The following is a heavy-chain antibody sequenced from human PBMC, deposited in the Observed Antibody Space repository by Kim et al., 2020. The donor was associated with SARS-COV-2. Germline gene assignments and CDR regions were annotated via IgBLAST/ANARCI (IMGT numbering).Heavy chain of an antibody. V-gene: IGHV4-31*03. CDR3: ARDLGGEDSPFDI. Sequence: SETLSLTCTVSGGSISSGGYYWSWIRQHPGKGLEWIGYIYYSGSTYYNPSLKSRVTISVDTSKNQFSLKLSSVTAADTAVYYCARDLGGEDSPFDIWGQGTMVTVSS. D-gene: IGHD3-16*01. CDR1: GGSISSGGYY. CDR2: IYYSGST. J-gene: IGHJ3*02.